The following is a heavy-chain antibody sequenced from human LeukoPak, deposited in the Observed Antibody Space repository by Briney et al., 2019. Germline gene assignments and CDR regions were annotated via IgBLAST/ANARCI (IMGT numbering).Heavy chain of an antibody. CDR2: IYIYTSGST. D-gene: IGHD3-16*01. J-gene: IGHJ4*02. V-gene: IGHV4-4*07. Sequence: SETLSLTCTVSGGSMSSYYWSWIRQPAGKGLEWIGRIYIYTSGSTHYNPSLKSRVTISVDKSKNQFSLNLSPVTAADTAVYYCARDIGGWTGFDYWGQGTLVTVSS. CDR3: ARDIGGWTGFDY. CDR1: GGSMSSYY.